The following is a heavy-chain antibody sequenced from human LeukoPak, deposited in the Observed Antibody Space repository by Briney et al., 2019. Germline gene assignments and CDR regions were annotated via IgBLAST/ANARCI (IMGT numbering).Heavy chain of an antibody. Sequence: KPGGSLRLSCAASGFTFSSYSMNWVRQAPGKGLEWVSSISSSSSYIYYADSVKGRFTISRDNAKNSLYLQMNSLRAEDTAVYYCARVVTAAGPWQYYGMDIWGKGTTVTVSS. CDR2: ISSSSSYI. V-gene: IGHV3-21*01. CDR3: ARVVTAAGPWQYYGMDI. J-gene: IGHJ6*04. CDR1: GFTFSSYS. D-gene: IGHD6-13*01.